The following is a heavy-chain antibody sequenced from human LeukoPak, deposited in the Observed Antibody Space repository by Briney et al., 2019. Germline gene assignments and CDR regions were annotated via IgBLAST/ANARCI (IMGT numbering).Heavy chain of an antibody. CDR3: ARTSIVGARFDP. J-gene: IGHJ5*02. Sequence: SVKVSCKASGGTFSSYAISWVRQAPGQGLEWMGGIIPIFGTANYAQKFQGRVTITTDESTSTAYMELSSLGPEDTAVYYCARTSIVGARFDPWGQGTLVTVSS. V-gene: IGHV1-69*05. D-gene: IGHD1-26*01. CDR1: GGTFSSYA. CDR2: IIPIFGTA.